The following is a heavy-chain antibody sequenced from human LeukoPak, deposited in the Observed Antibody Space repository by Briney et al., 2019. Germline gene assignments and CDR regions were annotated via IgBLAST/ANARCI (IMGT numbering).Heavy chain of an antibody. D-gene: IGHD3-22*01. CDR1: GGSFSGYY. J-gene: IGHJ4*02. V-gene: IGHV4-34*01. Sequence: PSETLSLTCAVYGGSFSGYYWSWIRQPPGKGLEWIGEINHSGSTNYNPSLKSRVTISVDTSKNQFSLKLSSVTAADTAVYYCARRWDDSSGYYIGYWGQGTLVTVSS. CDR2: INHSGST. CDR3: ARRWDDSSGYYIGY.